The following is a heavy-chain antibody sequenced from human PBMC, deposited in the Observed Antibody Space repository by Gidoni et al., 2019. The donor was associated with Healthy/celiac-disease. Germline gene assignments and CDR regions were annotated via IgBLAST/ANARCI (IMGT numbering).Heavy chain of an antibody. CDR3: ASMHGDYGFRYYFDY. J-gene: IGHJ4*02. D-gene: IGHD4-17*01. V-gene: IGHV3-48*02. CDR2: ISSISSTI. CDR1: RFTFSSYS. Sequence: EVQLVESGGGLVQPGGSLRLSCAASRFTFSSYSMNWVRQAQGKGLEWVSYISSISSTIYYADSVKGRFTISRDNAKNSLYLQMNSLRDEDTAVYYCASMHGDYGFRYYFDYWGQGTLVTVSS.